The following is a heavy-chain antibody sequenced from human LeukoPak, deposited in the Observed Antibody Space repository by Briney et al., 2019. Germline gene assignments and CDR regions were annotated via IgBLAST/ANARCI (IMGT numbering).Heavy chain of an antibody. D-gene: IGHD3-10*01. Sequence: ASVKVSCKASGYTFTGYGISWVRQAPGQGLEWMGWINPNSGGTNYAQKFQGRVTMTRDTSISTAYMELSRLRSDDTAVYYCARTGVLLWFGELSYYFDYWGQGTLVTVSS. CDR1: GYTFTGYG. J-gene: IGHJ4*02. V-gene: IGHV1-2*02. CDR3: ARTGVLLWFGELSYYFDY. CDR2: INPNSGGT.